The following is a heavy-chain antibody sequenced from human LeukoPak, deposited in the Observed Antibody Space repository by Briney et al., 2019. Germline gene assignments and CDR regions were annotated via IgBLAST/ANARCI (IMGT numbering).Heavy chain of an antibody. V-gene: IGHV4-61*01. CDR2: IYYSGST. D-gene: IGHD6-13*01. CDR1: GGSVSSGSYY. J-gene: IGHJ4*02. CDR3: AREAGIAAAGTGVGTFDY. Sequence: PSETLSLTCTVSGGSVSSGSYYWSWIRQPPGKGLEWIVYIYYSGSTNYNPSLKSRVTISVDTSKNQFSLKLSSVTAADTAVYYCAREAGIAAAGTGVGTFDYWGQGTLVTVSS.